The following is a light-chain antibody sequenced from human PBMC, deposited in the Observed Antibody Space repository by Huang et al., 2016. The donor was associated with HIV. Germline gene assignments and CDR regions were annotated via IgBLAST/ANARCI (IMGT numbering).Light chain of an antibody. CDR2: AAS. CDR1: QGISNS. Sequence: DIQTTQSPSSLSACVGDRVTITFRASQGISNSLAWYQQKPGKAPELLLYAASRLESGVPSRFSGSGSGTEYTLTISSLQPEDFATYYCQQYYSAPWTFGRGTRVEIK. J-gene: IGKJ1*01. CDR3: QQYYSAPWT. V-gene: IGKV1-NL1*01.